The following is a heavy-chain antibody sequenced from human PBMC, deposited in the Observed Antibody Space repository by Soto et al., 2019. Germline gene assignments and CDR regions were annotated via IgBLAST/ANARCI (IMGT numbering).Heavy chain of an antibody. Sequence: ASVKVSCKASGGTFSSYAISWVRQAPGQGREWMGRVIPIFGTANYAQKFQGSVTITAAKSTSTASMELSSLRSEDTAVYYCARVLQSGNYQGMDVWGQGTTVTVSS. CDR1: GGTFSSYA. D-gene: IGHD4-4*01. CDR3: ARVLQSGNYQGMDV. V-gene: IGHV1-69*06. J-gene: IGHJ6*02. CDR2: VIPIFGTA.